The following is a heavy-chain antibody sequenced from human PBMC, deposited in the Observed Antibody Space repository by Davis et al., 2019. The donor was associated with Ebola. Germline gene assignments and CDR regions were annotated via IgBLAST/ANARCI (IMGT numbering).Heavy chain of an antibody. CDR2: IYHSGST. CDR1: GGSISSSNW. J-gene: IGHJ6*02. Sequence: PSETLSLTCAVSGGSISSSNWWSWVRQPPGKGLEWIGEIYHSGSTNYNPSLKSRVTISVDKSKNQFSLKLSSVTAADTAVYYCARDPCSTSCYDGSAYYYYGMDVWGQGTTVTVSS. CDR3: ARDPCSTSCYDGSAYYYYGMDV. D-gene: IGHD2-2*01. V-gene: IGHV4-4*02.